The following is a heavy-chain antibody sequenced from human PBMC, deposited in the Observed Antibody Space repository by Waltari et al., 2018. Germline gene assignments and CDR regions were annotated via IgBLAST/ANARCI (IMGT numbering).Heavy chain of an antibody. D-gene: IGHD6-13*01. CDR1: GYSISCHYY. J-gene: IGHJ4*02. V-gene: IGHV4-38-2*01. CDR3: ARGTLGSWRRGYFDY. Sequence: QVQLQESGPGLVKPSETLSLTCAVSGYSISCHYYWGWIRQPPGKGLEWIGTSYHRGTTYSNPSLKSRVTIALHTSKNHFSLNLSSVTAAVTAVYYCARGTLGSWRRGYFDYWGQGTLVTVSS. CDR2: SYHRGTT.